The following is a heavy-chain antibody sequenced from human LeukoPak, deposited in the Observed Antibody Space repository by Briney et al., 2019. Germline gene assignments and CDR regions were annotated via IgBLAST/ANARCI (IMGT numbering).Heavy chain of an antibody. CDR3: AKVLRSSTSCKYYYYYGMDV. CDR2: ISGSGGST. CDR1: GFTFSSYA. J-gene: IGHJ6*02. D-gene: IGHD2-2*01. V-gene: IGHV3-23*01. Sequence: GGSLRLSCAASGFTFSSYAMSWVRQAPGKGLEWVSAISGSGGSTYYADSVKGRFTISRDNSKNTLYLQMNSLRAEDTAVYYCAKVLRSSTSCKYYYYYGMDVWGQGTTVTVSS.